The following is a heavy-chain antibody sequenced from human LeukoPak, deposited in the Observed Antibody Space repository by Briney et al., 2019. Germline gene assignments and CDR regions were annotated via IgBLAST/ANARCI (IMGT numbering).Heavy chain of an antibody. J-gene: IGHJ4*02. V-gene: IGHV4-39*01. CDR1: VAAISRDTYN. CDR2: IDSSGTT. D-gene: IGHD5-18*01. CDR3: ARHGYIQFWLY. Sequence: NPSETMYLTCTVSVAAISRDTYNWGWIRQSPEKGLEWIGSIDSSGTTHYNSSLKSRVIISVDTSKNQVSLNLTSVTFADTAVYYCARHGYIQFWLYWGQGTQVIVSS.